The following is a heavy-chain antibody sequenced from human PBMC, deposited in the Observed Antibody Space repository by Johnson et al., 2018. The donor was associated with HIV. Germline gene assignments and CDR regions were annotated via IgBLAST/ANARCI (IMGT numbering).Heavy chain of an antibody. Sequence: VQLVESGGGVVRPGGSLRLSCSASGFNFDDDALSWVRQVPGKGLEWVSGIHYNGGRTDYADSVRDRFSISRDNAKNSVYLQMDSLRGEDTAMYYCARAKDAAYPYDAFDVWGHGTMVIVSA. CDR1: GFNFDDDA. D-gene: IGHD2-15*01. CDR3: ARAKDAAYPYDAFDV. J-gene: IGHJ3*01. CDR2: IHYNGGRT. V-gene: IGHV3-20*04.